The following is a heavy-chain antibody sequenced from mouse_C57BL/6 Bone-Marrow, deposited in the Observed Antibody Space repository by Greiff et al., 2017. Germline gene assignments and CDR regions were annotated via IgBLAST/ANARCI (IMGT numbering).Heavy chain of an antibody. V-gene: IGHV1-15*01. CDR2: IDPETGGT. CDR3: TRGYRVDY. CDR1: GYTFTDYE. D-gene: IGHD2-12*01. J-gene: IGHJ4*01. Sequence: VQLLQSGAELVRPGASVTLSCKASGYTFTDYEMHWVKQTPVHGLEWIGAIDPETGGTAYNQKFKGKAILTADKSSSTAYMELRSLTSEDSAVYYCTRGYRVDYWGQGTSVTVSS.